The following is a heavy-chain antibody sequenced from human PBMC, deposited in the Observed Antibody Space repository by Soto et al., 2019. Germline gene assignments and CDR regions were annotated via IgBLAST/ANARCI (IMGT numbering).Heavy chain of an antibody. V-gene: IGHV3-13*01. CDR2: IGTAGDT. J-gene: IGHJ4*02. Sequence: GGSLSLSCEASGFTFSGFDMHWVRQPTGKGLEWVSTIGTAGDTYYAVSVKGRFTISRDNAKNSLSLQMNSLRAGDTAVYFRARGQEVGAHFFDSWGQGTQVTVSS. CDR1: GFTFSGFD. CDR3: ARGQEVGAHFFDS. D-gene: IGHD2-15*01.